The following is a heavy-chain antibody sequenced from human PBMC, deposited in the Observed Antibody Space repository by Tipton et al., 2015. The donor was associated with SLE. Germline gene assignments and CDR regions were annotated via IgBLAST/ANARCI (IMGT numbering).Heavy chain of an antibody. Sequence: SLRLSCAASGFTFSGSAMHWVRQGSGKGLEWVGRIRSKANSYATAYAASVKGRFTISRDDSKNTAYLQMNSLKTEDTAVYYCTGDDYGAPDAFDIWGQGTRVTVPS. D-gene: IGHD4-17*01. CDR3: TGDDYGAPDAFDI. CDR2: IRSKANSYAT. V-gene: IGHV3-73*01. J-gene: IGHJ3*02. CDR1: GFTFSGSA.